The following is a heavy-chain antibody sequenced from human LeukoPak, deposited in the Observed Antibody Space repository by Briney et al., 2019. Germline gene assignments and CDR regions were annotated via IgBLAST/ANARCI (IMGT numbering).Heavy chain of an antibody. Sequence: GASVKVSCKASGYTFTSYGISWVRQAPGQGLEWMGWISAYNGNTNYAQKLQGRVTMTTDTSTSTAYMELRSLRSDDTAVYYCARESRYSGSYHTPDYWGQGTLVTVSS. CDR1: GYTFTSYG. CDR2: ISAYNGNT. CDR3: ARESRYSGSYHTPDY. J-gene: IGHJ4*02. V-gene: IGHV1-18*01. D-gene: IGHD1-26*01.